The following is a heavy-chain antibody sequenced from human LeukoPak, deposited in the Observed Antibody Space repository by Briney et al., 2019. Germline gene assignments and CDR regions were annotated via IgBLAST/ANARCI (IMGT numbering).Heavy chain of an antibody. V-gene: IGHV3-23*01. Sequence: GGSLRLSCAASGFTFSSYAMNWVRQAPGKGLERVSAISGGGVNTYYADSVKGRFTISRDNSKNTLYLQMNSLRAEDTAVYYCARDLTYLRSGWYPRFDYWGQGTLVTVSS. J-gene: IGHJ4*02. CDR3: ARDLTYLRSGWYPRFDY. CDR1: GFTFSSYA. CDR2: ISGGGVNT. D-gene: IGHD6-19*01.